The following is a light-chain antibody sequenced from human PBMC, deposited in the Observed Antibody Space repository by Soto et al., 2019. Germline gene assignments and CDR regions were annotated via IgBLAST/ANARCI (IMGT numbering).Light chain of an antibody. CDR3: NSYTGSSTPYV. V-gene: IGLV2-14*01. CDR1: SSDVGGYDY. Sequence: QSVLAQPASVSGSPGQSITISCTGTSSDVGGYDYVSWYQQYPGKAPKLMIYEVSNRPSGVSNRFSGSKSGNTASLTISGLQAADEADYYCNSYTGSSTPYVFGTGTKVTVL. CDR2: EVS. J-gene: IGLJ1*01.